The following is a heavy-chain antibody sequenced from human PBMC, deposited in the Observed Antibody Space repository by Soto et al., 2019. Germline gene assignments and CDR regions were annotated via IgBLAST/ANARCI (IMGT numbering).Heavy chain of an antibody. CDR2: IHPSGDT. Sequence: QVQLVQSGAELKNPGASVKVACKASGYKFTTYFIHWVRQAPGQGLEWMGMIHPSGDTGYAQKFRCRVTMTIDTSTTTAYMELRNLTSEDTAVYFSVRGYCTTSPCSGDFQFWGQGTLVTVSS. CDR1: GYKFTTYF. J-gene: IGHJ1*01. V-gene: IGHV1-46*01. CDR3: VRGYCTTSPCSGDFQF. D-gene: IGHD2-15*01.